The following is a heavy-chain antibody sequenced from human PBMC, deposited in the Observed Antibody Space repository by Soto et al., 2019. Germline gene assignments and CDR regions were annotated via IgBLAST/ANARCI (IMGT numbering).Heavy chain of an antibody. Sequence: QVQLQPWGAGLLKPSETLSLTCAVYGGSFSGYYWSWIRQPPGKGLEWIGEINHRGSTNYNPSLKSPVTISVDTSKNQSSLKLSSVTAADAAVYYCARERHRPYYDYIWGSYRYEPHSDAFDIWGQGTMVTVSS. CDR3: ARERHRPYYDYIWGSYRYEPHSDAFDI. CDR2: INHRGST. D-gene: IGHD3-16*02. V-gene: IGHV4-34*01. CDR1: GGSFSGYY. J-gene: IGHJ3*02.